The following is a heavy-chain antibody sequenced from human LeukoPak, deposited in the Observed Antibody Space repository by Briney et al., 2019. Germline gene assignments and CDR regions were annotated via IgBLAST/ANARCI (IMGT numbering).Heavy chain of an antibody. CDR1: GFTFDDYA. V-gene: IGHV3-9*01. D-gene: IGHD6-13*01. J-gene: IGHJ1*01. Sequence: PGRSLRLSCAASGFTFDDYAMHWVRQAPGKGLEWVSGISWNSGSIGYADSVKGRFTISRDNAKNSPYLQMNSLRAEDTALYYCARAAAGTGPFQHWGQGTLVTVSS. CDR2: ISWNSGSI. CDR3: ARAAAGTGPFQH.